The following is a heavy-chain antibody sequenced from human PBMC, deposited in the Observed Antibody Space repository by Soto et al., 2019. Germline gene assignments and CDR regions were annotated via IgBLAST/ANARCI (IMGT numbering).Heavy chain of an antibody. CDR1: GFSLSTSGMC. V-gene: IGHV2-70*11. CDR3: ARSTYYHDSSGYGFYYFDY. J-gene: IGHJ4*02. CDR2: IDWDDEK. D-gene: IGHD3-22*01. Sequence: SGPTLVNHTQTRTLTCTCSGFSLSTSGMCVSWIRQPPGKALEWLARIDWDDEKYYITSLKTRLTISKDTSKNQVVLTMTNMDPVDTATYYCARSTYYHDSSGYGFYYFDYWGQGTLVTVSS.